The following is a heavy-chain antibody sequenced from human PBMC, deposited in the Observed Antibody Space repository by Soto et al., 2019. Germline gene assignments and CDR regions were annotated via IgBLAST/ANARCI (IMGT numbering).Heavy chain of an antibody. V-gene: IGHV4-39*07. J-gene: IGHJ5*02. D-gene: IGHD3-22*01. Sequence: PSETLSLTCTVSGGSISSSSYYWGWIRQPPGKGLEWIGEINHSGSTNYNPSLKSRVTISVDTSKNQFSLKLSSVTAADTAVYYCARRLNYYDSSGYYSSWGQGTLVTVSS. CDR2: INHSGST. CDR3: ARRLNYYDSSGYYSS. CDR1: GGSISSSSYY.